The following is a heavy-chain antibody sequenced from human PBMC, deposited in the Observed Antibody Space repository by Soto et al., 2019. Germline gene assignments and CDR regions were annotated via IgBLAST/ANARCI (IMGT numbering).Heavy chain of an antibody. CDR2: ISTNNGYT. Sequence: QVQLVQSGAEVKEPGASVTVSCKASGYNFASYGISWVRQAPGQGLEWMGWISTNNGYTNYAQKPQGRVTMPTDTSTTTAYMELRSLRSDDTAVYYCARDDCLRTSCYIGSWGQGTLVTVSS. V-gene: IGHV1-18*01. D-gene: IGHD2-2*02. CDR1: GYNFASYG. J-gene: IGHJ5*01. CDR3: ARDDCLRTSCYIGS.